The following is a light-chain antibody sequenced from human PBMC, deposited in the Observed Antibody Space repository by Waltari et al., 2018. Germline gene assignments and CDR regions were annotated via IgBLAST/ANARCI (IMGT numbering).Light chain of an antibody. CDR1: QSVLYSSNNKNY. CDR3: QQYYTSPQLT. CDR2: WAS. Sequence: DIVMTQSPDSLAVSLGERATINCKSSQSVLYSSNNKNYLAWYQQKPGQPPKRLIYWASTRESGVPDRFSGSGSGTEFTLTISSLQAEDVAVYYCQQYYTSPQLTFGGGTKVEIK. V-gene: IGKV4-1*01. J-gene: IGKJ4*01.